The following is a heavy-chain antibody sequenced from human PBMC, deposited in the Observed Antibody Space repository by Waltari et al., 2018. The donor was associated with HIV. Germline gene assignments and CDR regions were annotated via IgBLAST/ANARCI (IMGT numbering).Heavy chain of an antibody. J-gene: IGHJ4*02. CDR3: SSTFSTGWYGEY. V-gene: IGHV3-49*05. Sequence: EVQLVESGGGLVKPGRSLRLSCTTSGFTFGDYAMSWFRQAPGKGVEWVGFIRSKANGGTKEYAASGKGRFTISRDDSESIAYLQMNSLKAGDTAVYYCSSTFSTGWYGEYWGQGSLVTVSS. CDR2: IRSKANGGTK. CDR1: GFTFGDYA. D-gene: IGHD6-19*01.